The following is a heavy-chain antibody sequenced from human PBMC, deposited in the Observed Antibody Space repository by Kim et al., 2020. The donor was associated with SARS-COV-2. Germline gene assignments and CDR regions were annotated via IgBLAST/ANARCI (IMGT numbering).Heavy chain of an antibody. Sequence: GESLKISCKGSGYSFTSYWISWVRQMPGKGLEWMGRIDPSDSYTNYSPSFQGHVTISADKSISTAYLQWSSLKASDTAMYYCARRSVWFGEFGDAFDIWGQGTMVTVSS. CDR1: GYSFTSYW. J-gene: IGHJ3*02. CDR2: IDPSDSYT. D-gene: IGHD3-10*01. V-gene: IGHV5-10-1*01. CDR3: ARRSVWFGEFGDAFDI.